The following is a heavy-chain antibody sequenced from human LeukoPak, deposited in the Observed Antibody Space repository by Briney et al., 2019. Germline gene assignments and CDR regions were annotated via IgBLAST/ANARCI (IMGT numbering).Heavy chain of an antibody. V-gene: IGHV3-49*03. CDR3: SRGSGWLSVY. D-gene: IGHD6-19*01. J-gene: IGHJ4*02. CDR2: ISGGTT. Sequence: GGSLRLPCTASGFTFGDYLMSWFRQAPGKGLEGIGFISGGTTEYAASVKGRFTISRDDSTSIAYLQMNSLTTEDTAVYYCSRGSGWLSVYWGQGTLVTVSS. CDR1: GFTFGDYL.